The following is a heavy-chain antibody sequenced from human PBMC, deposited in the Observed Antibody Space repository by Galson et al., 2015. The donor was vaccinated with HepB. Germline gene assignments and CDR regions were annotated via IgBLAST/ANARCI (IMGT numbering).Heavy chain of an antibody. CDR1: GYTFTDYY. CDR3: ARDRSDNDYLNYYYGLDV. Sequence: SVKVSCKASGYTFTDYYMHWVRQAPGQGLEWMGWINPDSGGTNYAQKFQGRVTMTRDMSISTAYMELSRLRSDDTAVYYCARDRSDNDYLNYYYGLDVWGQGTTVTVSS. D-gene: IGHD2/OR15-2a*01. CDR2: INPDSGGT. V-gene: IGHV1-2*02. J-gene: IGHJ6*02.